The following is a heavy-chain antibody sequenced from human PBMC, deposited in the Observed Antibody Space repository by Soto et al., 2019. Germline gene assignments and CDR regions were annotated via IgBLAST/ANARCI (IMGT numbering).Heavy chain of an antibody. D-gene: IGHD3-9*01. CDR2: INPSGGST. CDR1: GHTFTSYY. CDR3: AIDIFSPFAFDI. J-gene: IGHJ3*02. Sequence: GASVKVSFKASGHTFTSYYMHWVRQAPGQGLEWMGIINPSGGSTSYAQKFQGRVTMTRDTSTSTVYMELSSLRSEDTAVYYCAIDIFSPFAFDIWGQGTMVTVSS. V-gene: IGHV1-46*01.